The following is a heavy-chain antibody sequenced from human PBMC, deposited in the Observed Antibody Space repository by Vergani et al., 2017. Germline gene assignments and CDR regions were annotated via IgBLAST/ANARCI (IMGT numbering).Heavy chain of an antibody. J-gene: IGHJ5*02. Sequence: QLQLQESGPGLVKPSETLSLTCTVSGGSISSSSYYWGWIRQPPGKGLEWIGSIYYSGSTYYNPSLKSRVTISVDTSKNQFSLKLSSVTAADTAVYYCARHIVPLLKERPGRAAAGTYWFDPWGQGTLVTVSS. V-gene: IGHV4-39*01. CDR3: ARHIVPLLKERPGRAAAGTYWFDP. CDR2: IYYSGST. CDR1: GGSISSSSYY. D-gene: IGHD6-13*01.